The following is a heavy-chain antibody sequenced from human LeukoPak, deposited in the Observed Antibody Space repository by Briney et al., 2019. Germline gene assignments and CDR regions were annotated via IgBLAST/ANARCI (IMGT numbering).Heavy chain of an antibody. J-gene: IGHJ4*02. Sequence: PGGSLRLSCAASGFTLSSYSMNWVRQAPGKGLEWVSSITSSISYIYYADSVKGRFTISRDNAKNTLYLQMNSLRAEDTAVYYCARVRWGGLYYFDYWGQGTLVTVSS. V-gene: IGHV3-21*01. CDR2: ITSSISYI. D-gene: IGHD3-16*01. CDR1: GFTLSSYS. CDR3: ARVRWGGLYYFDY.